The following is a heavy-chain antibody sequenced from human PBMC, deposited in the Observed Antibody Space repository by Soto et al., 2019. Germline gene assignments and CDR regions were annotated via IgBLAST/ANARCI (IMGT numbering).Heavy chain of an antibody. Sequence: GGCMGLSCAASGLTFCDCYMTWIRQPQGKGLELVSYISSGGSSIYYADSVKGRFTISRDNAKNSLYLQMNSLRAEDTAMYYCASLAIGTIIRGALDFRGQGTLVTVSS. V-gene: IGHV3-11*01. J-gene: IGHJ4*02. CDR1: GLTFCDCY. CDR2: ISSGGSSI. CDR3: ASLAIGTIIRGALDF. D-gene: IGHD3-10*01.